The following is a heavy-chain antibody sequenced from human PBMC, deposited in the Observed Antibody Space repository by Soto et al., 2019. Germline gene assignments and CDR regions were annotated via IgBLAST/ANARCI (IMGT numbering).Heavy chain of an antibody. CDR3: AIWEAPQQDNYDILTGPPAGDAFDI. CDR1: GGTFSSYA. CDR2: IIPIFGTA. V-gene: IGHV1-69*13. D-gene: IGHD3-9*01. J-gene: IGHJ3*02. Sequence: GASVKVSCKASGGTFSSYATSCVRQAPGQGLEWMGGIIPIFGTANYAQKFQGRVTITADESTSTAYMELSSLRSEDTAVYYCAIWEAPQQDNYDILTGPPAGDAFDIWGQGTMVTVSS.